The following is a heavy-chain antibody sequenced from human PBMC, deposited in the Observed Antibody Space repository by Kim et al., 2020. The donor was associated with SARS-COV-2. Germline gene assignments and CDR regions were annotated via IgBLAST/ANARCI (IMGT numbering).Heavy chain of an antibody. CDR2: IYGDDGK. CDR3: THASPGLYGLDV. V-gene: IGHV2-5*02. Sequence: SGPTLVNPTQTLTLTCTFSGFSLSTGAVGVAWVRQPPGKALEWLALIYGDDGKRYSPSLRSRLTITKDTSKNQVVLTMTNMDPVDTATYYCTHASPGLYGLDVWGQGTTVTVSS. J-gene: IGHJ6*02. CDR1: GFSLSTGAVG.